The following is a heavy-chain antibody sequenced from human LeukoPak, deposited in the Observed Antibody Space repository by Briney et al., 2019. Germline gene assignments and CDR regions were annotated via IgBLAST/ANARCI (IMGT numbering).Heavy chain of an antibody. CDR1: GFTVSSNY. Sequence: GGSLRLSCAASGFTVSSNYMSWVRQAPGKGLEWVSVIYSGGSTYYADSVKGRFTISRDNSKNTLYLQMNSLRAEDTAVYYCARIAAANWFAPWGQGTLVTVSS. CDR2: IYSGGST. CDR3: ARIAAANWFAP. J-gene: IGHJ5*02. V-gene: IGHV3-66*01. D-gene: IGHD6-13*01.